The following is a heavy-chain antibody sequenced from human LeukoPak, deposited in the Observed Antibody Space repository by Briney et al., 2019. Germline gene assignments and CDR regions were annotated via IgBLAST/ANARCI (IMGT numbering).Heavy chain of an antibody. CDR3: ARIARSGYSSWFDP. Sequence: SETLSLTCAVYGGSFSGYYWSWIRQPPGKGLEWIGEINHSGSTNYNPSLKSRVTMSVDTSKNQLSLKLSSVTAADTAVYYCARIARSGYSSWFDPWGQGTLVTVSS. J-gene: IGHJ5*02. D-gene: IGHD3-3*01. CDR1: GGSFSGYY. V-gene: IGHV4-34*01. CDR2: INHSGST.